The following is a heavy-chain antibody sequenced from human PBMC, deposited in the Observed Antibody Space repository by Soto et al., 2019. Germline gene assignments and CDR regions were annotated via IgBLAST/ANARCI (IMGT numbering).Heavy chain of an antibody. Sequence: QVQLVQSGAEVKKPGSSVKVSCKASADTFNSYSLSWLRQAPGQRLEWMGGITPVVGTADYAQSFEDRLTITADDSTSTVYMELSSLRSEDTAVYYCARSLEGTTVTNWFDPWGQGALVTVSS. CDR1: ADTFNSYS. J-gene: IGHJ5*02. D-gene: IGHD4-17*01. V-gene: IGHV1-69*01. CDR3: ARSLEGTTVTNWFDP. CDR2: ITPVVGTA.